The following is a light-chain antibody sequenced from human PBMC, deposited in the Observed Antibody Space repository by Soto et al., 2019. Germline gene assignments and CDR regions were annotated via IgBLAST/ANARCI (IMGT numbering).Light chain of an antibody. Sequence: QSALTQPASVSGSPGQSITISCTGTSSDVGSYNLVSWYQQHPGKAPKLMIYEVSKRPSGVSNRFSGSKSGNTASLTISGLQAEDEADYYCCSYAASSTFVCGTGTKLTVL. CDR2: EVS. V-gene: IGLV2-23*02. CDR3: CSYAASSTFV. CDR1: SSDVGSYNL. J-gene: IGLJ1*01.